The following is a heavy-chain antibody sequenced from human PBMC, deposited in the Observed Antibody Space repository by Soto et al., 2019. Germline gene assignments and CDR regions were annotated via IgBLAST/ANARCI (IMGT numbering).Heavy chain of an antibody. CDR3: ARCRSTSCYVLASFDY. D-gene: IGHD2-2*01. Sequence: EVELVESGGGVVRPGGSLRLSCAASGFTFDDYAMSWVRQGPGKGLEWVASINWNAGSTTYADSVKGRFTISRDNAKNSLYLQINSLRADDTGLYYCARCRSTSCYVLASFDYWGQGTLVTVSS. CDR2: INWNAGST. CDR1: GFTFDDYA. V-gene: IGHV3-20*04. J-gene: IGHJ4*02.